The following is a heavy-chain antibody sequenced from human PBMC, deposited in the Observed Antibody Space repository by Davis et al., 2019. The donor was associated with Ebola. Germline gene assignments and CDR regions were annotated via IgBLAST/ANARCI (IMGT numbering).Heavy chain of an antibody. V-gene: IGHV1-3*01. J-gene: IGHJ6*02. CDR2: INAGNGNT. CDR3: ARDIYYDSSSYSYYYAMDV. Sequence: ASVKVSCKASGYTFTSYAMHWVRQAPGQRLEWMGWINAGNGNTKYSQKFQGRVTMTTDTSTNTAYMELRSLRSDDTAVYYCARDIYYDSSSYSYYYAMDVWGQGTTVTVSS. CDR1: GYTFTSYA. D-gene: IGHD3-22*01.